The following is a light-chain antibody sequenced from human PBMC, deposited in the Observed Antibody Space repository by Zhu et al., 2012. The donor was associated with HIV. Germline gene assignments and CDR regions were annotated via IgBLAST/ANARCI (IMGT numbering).Light chain of an antibody. CDR3: QQLNSYPHT. V-gene: IGKV1-9*01. Sequence: DIQLTQSPSFLSASVGDRVTITCRASQDISSDLAWYQQTPGKAPKLLISAASTLQAGVPSTFSGSGSGTEFTLTISGLQPEDSATYHCQQLNSYPHTFGQGTKVEI. J-gene: IGKJ2*01. CDR1: QDISSD. CDR2: AAS.